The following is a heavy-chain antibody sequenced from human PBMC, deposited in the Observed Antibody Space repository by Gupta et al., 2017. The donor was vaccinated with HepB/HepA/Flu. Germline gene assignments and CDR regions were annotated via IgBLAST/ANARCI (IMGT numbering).Heavy chain of an antibody. J-gene: IGHJ4*02. D-gene: IGHD2-2*01. Sequence: EVQLVESGGVVVQPGGSLRLSCAASGFTFDEYTMHWVRQAPGKGLEWVSLISWDGGSTYYADSVKGRFTISRDNSKNSLYLQMNSLRTEDTALYYCAKSQFCSSTSCSTQPDYWGQGTLVTVSS. V-gene: IGHV3-43*01. CDR3: AKSQFCSSTSCSTQPDY. CDR2: ISWDGGST. CDR1: GFTFDEYT.